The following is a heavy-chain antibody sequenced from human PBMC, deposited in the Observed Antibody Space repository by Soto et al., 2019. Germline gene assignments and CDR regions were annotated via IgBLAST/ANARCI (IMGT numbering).Heavy chain of an antibody. CDR2: IYYAGST. Sequence: ASETQSLTSTFSGLSMISYYWSWIRQPPGRGLEWIGFIYYAGSTKYNPSLNSRVTISVDTSKNQFSLQLSSVTAADTAVYYCANFNWYFDLWGRGTPVTVSS. V-gene: IGHV4-59*01. CDR3: ANFNWYFDL. J-gene: IGHJ2*01. CDR1: GLSMISYY.